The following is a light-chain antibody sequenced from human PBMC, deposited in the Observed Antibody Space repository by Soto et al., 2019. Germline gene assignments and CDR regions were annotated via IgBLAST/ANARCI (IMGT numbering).Light chain of an antibody. CDR3: SSYTSSSTYV. CDR2: DAS. CDR1: SSDVGAYNC. J-gene: IGLJ1*01. V-gene: IGLV2-14*01. Sequence: QSALTQPASVSGSPGQSITISCTGTSSDVGAYNCVSWYQQHPGKAPKLMIYDASNRPSGISNRFSGSKSGNTASLTISGLQAEDEADYYCSSYTSSSTYVFGTGTKLTVL.